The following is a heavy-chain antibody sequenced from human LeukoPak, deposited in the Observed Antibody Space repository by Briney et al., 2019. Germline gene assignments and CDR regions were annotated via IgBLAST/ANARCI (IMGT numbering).Heavy chain of an antibody. Sequence: SGTLSLTRAVYGGSFSGYYWSWIRQPPGKGLEWIGEINHSGSTNYNPSLKSRVTISVDTSKNQFSLKLSSVTAEDTAVYYCARDYYDSSGYSYYFDYWGQGTLVTVSS. CDR3: ARDYYDSSGYSYYFDY. V-gene: IGHV4-34*01. CDR2: INHSGST. CDR1: GGSFSGYY. D-gene: IGHD3-22*01. J-gene: IGHJ4*02.